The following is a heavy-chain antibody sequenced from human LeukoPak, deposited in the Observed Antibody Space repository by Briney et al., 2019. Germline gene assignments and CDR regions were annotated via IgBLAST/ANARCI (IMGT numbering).Heavy chain of an antibody. CDR2: IYSGGST. CDR3: ARDSYDSSGYYVPYYYYYGMDV. CDR1: GFTVSSNY. J-gene: IGHJ6*02. V-gene: IGHV3-66*01. Sequence: QPGGSLRLSCAASGFTVSSNYMSWVRQAPGKGLEWVSVIYSGGSTYYAASVKGRFTISIDYSKNTLYLQMNSLRAEDTAVYYCARDSYDSSGYYVPYYYYYGMDVWGQGTTVTVSS. D-gene: IGHD3-22*01.